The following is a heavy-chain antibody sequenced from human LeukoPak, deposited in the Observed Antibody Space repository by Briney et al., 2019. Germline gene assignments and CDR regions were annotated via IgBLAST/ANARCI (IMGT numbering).Heavy chain of an antibody. CDR3: ARDPDYGGNSGGH. D-gene: IGHD4-23*01. CDR2: INHSGST. J-gene: IGHJ1*01. V-gene: IGHV4-34*01. Sequence: PSETLSLTCAVYGGSFSGYYWSWIRQPPGKGLEWIGEINHSGSTNYNPSLKSRVTISVDRSKNQFSLKLSSVAAADTAVYYCARDPDYGGNSGGHWGQGTLVTVSS. CDR1: GGSFSGYY.